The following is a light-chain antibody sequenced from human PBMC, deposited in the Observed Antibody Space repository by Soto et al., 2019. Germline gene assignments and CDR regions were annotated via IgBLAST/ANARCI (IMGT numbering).Light chain of an antibody. V-gene: IGLV3-21*04. CDR1: NIGSKS. CDR3: QVWDSSSDHRAV. J-gene: IGLJ7*01. CDR2: YDS. Sequence: SYELTQPPSVSVAPGKTARITCGGNNIGSKSVHWYQQKPGQAPVLVIYYDSDRPSGIPERFSGSNSGNTATPTISRVEAGDEADYYCQVWDSSSDHRAVFGGGTQLTVL.